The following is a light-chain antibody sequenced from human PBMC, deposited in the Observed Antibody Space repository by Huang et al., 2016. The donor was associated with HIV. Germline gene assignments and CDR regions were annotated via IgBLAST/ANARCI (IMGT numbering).Light chain of an antibody. CDR3: QQTYSTLT. J-gene: IGKJ3*01. CDR1: QGISTY. Sequence: DIQMTQSPSSLSASVGDRVTITCRASQGISTYLKWYQKKPGKATKLLIYAASTLQSGVPSRFSGSGSGTDLTLTIRSLQPEDVATYYCQQTYSTLTFGPGTKVDIK. V-gene: IGKV1-39*01. CDR2: AAS.